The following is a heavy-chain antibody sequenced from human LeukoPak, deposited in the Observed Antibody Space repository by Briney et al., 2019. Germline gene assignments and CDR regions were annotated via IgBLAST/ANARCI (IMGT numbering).Heavy chain of an antibody. J-gene: IGHJ4*02. CDR1: GVSISSSSYY. V-gene: IGHV4-39*01. CDR2: IYYSGST. Sequence: SETLSLTCTVSGVSISSSSYYWGWIRQPPGKGLEGIGSIYYSGSTYYNPSLKRRVTISVDTSKNQFYLKLSSVTAADTAVYYCARHVRSAYYFDYWGQGTLVTVSS. CDR3: ARHVRSAYYFDY.